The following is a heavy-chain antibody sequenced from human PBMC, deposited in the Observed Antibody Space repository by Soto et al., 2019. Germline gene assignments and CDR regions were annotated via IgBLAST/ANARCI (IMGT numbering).Heavy chain of an antibody. V-gene: IGHV1-24*01. Sequence: ASVKVSCKVSGYTLTELSMHWVRQAPGKGLEWIGGFDPEDGETIYAQKFQGRVTMTEDTSTDTAYMELSSLRSEDTAVYYCATRGVSRYDFWSGLDYWGQGTLVTVSS. CDR3: ATRGVSRYDFWSGLDY. D-gene: IGHD3-3*01. CDR1: GYTLTELS. J-gene: IGHJ4*02. CDR2: FDPEDGET.